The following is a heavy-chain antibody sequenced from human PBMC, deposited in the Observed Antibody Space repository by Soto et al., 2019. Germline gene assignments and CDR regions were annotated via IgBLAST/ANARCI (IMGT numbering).Heavy chain of an antibody. V-gene: IGHV3-23*01. J-gene: IGHJ3*01. CDR2: LSRGGGTT. Sequence: EAQLLESGGDWAQPGGSLRLSCAASGFTFSSHGMSWVRQAPGKGLEWIAGLSRGGGTTYYADSVKGRFTISRDNSKNTLDLIMNSLKVEYTALYYCAKDGQYRTDGFDAGGQGPMVTVSS. CDR3: AKDGQYRTDGFDA. D-gene: IGHD6-6*01. CDR1: GFTFSSHG.